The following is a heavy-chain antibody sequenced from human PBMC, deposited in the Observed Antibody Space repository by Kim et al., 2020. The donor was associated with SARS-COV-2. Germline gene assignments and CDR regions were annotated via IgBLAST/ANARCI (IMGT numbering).Heavy chain of an antibody. D-gene: IGHD3-22*01. V-gene: IGHV1-2*02. CDR3: ASRYDYYDSSGYAFDI. CDR2: INPNSGGT. CDR1: GYTFTGYY. Sequence: ASVKVSCKASGYTFTGYYMHWVRQAPGQGLEWMGWINPNSGGTNYAQKFQGRVTMTRDTSISTAYMELSRLRSDDTAVYYCASRYDYYDSSGYAFDIWGQGTMVTVSS. J-gene: IGHJ3*02.